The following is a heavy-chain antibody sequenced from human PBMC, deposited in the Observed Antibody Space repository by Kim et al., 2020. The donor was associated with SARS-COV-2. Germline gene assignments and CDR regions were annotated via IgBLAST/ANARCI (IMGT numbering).Heavy chain of an antibody. J-gene: IGHJ6*02. CDR1: GFRFGDYA. V-gene: IGHV3-9*01. CDR2: ISWKSSSI. CDR3: AKSQDGYYSYGMDV. Sequence: GGSLRLSCAASGFRFGDYAMHWVRQAPGKGLEWVSGISWKSSSIGYADSVKGRFSISRDNAKHSLYLQMNSLRAEDTALYYCAKSQDGYYSYGMDVWGQG.